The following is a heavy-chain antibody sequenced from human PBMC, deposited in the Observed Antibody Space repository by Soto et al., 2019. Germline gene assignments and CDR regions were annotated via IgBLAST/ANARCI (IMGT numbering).Heavy chain of an antibody. Sequence: QVQLVESGGGLVKPGGSLRLSCAASGFTFSDYYMSWIRQAPGKGLEWVSYISSSSSYTNYADSVKGRFTISRDNAKNSLYLQMNSLRAEGTAVYYCARGDYGGNGDWYFDLWGRGTLVTVSS. V-gene: IGHV3-11*06. J-gene: IGHJ2*01. CDR1: GFTFSDYY. CDR2: ISSSSSYT. CDR3: ARGDYGGNGDWYFDL. D-gene: IGHD4-17*01.